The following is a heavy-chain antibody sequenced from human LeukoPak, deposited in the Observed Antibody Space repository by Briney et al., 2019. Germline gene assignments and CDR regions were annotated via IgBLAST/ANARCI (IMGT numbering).Heavy chain of an antibody. D-gene: IGHD3-10*01. CDR1: GFTFSSYW. J-gene: IGHJ4*02. CDR3: ASIPKYMVRGVTFRDY. CDR2: INSDGSST. Sequence: GGSLRLSCAASGFTFSSYWMHWVRQAPGKGLVWVSRINSDGSSTSYADSVKGRFTISRDNAKNTLNLQMNSLRAEDTAVYYCASIPKYMVRGVTFRDYWGQGTLVTVSS. V-gene: IGHV3-74*01.